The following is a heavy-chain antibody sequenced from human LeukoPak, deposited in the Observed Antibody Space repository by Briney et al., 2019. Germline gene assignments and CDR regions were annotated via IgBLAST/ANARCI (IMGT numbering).Heavy chain of an antibody. D-gene: IGHD3-22*01. CDR2: IYSSGST. CDR1: GGSISSGYYY. J-gene: IGHJ3*02. CDR3: AKPYYDTNPDAFDI. V-gene: IGHV4-61*02. Sequence: SQTLSLTRTVSGGSISSGYYYWSWIRQPAGKGLEWIGRIYSSGSTNYNPSLKSRVTISVDTSKNQFSLKLSSVTAADTAVYYCAKPYYDTNPDAFDIWGQGTMVTVSS.